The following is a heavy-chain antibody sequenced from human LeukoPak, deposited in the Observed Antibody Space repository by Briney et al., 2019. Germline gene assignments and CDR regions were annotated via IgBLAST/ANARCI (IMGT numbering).Heavy chain of an antibody. D-gene: IGHD4-17*01. CDR1: GGSTSSYH. CDR2: IYYSGST. CDR3: ARDLGDESFDY. V-gene: IGHV4-59*12. Sequence: SETLSLTCTVSGGSTSSYHWSWIRQPPGKGLEWIGYIYYSGSTNYNPSLKSRVTISVVTSKNQFSLKLSSVTAADTAVYYCARDLGDESFDYWGQGTLVTVSS. J-gene: IGHJ4*02.